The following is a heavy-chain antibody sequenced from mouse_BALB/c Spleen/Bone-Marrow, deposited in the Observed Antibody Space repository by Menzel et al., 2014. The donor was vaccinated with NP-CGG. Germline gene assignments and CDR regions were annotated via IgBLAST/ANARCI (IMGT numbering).Heavy chain of an antibody. D-gene: IGHD2-1*01. V-gene: IGHV1-82*01. CDR2: IYPGDGDT. J-gene: IGHJ2*01. Sequence: QVQLQQSGPELVKPGASVKISCKASGYAFSSSWMNWVKQRPGQGLEWIGRIYPGDGDTNYNGKFKGKATLTADKSSSTAYMQLSSLTSVDSAVYCCARGGNYRFDYWGQGTTRTVSS. CDR3: ARGGNYRFDY. CDR1: GYAFSSSW.